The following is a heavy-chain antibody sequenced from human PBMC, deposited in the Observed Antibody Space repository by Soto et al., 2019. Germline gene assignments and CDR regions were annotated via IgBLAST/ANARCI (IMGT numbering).Heavy chain of an antibody. Sequence: GSXVKVSCKASGYTFTSYYMHWVGQAPGQGLEWMGIINPSGGSTSYAQKFQGRVTMTRDTSASTAYMELSSLRSEDTAVYYCARGLGLYYFDYWGQGTLVTVSS. CDR1: GYTFTSYY. CDR3: ARGLGLYYFDY. D-gene: IGHD1-26*01. V-gene: IGHV1-46*01. CDR2: INPSGGST. J-gene: IGHJ4*02.